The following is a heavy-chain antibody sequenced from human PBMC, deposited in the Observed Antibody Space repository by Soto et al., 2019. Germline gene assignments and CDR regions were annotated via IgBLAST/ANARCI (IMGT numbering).Heavy chain of an antibody. CDR1: GFTVSSNY. D-gene: IGHD3-10*01. CDR3: AREGYYGSGDYYYGMDV. V-gene: IGHV3-66*01. CDR2: IYSGGST. Sequence: GGSLRLSCAASGFTVSSNYMSWVRQAPGKGLEWVSVIYSGGSTYYVDSVKGRFTISRDNSKNKLYLQMNSLRAEDTAVYYCAREGYYGSGDYYYGMDVWGQGTTVTVSS. J-gene: IGHJ6*02.